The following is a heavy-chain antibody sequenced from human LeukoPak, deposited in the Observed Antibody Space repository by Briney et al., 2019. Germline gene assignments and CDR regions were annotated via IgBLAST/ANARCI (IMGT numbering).Heavy chain of an antibody. V-gene: IGHV1-8*01. CDR1: GYTFTSYD. Sequence: ASVKVSCKASGYTFTSYDINWVRQATGQGLEWMGWMNPNSGNTGYAQKFQGRVTMTRNTSISTAYMELSSLRSEDTAVYYCARRSNFDWLFSIDPWGQGTLVTVSS. J-gene: IGHJ5*02. CDR2: MNPNSGNT. CDR3: ARRSNFDWLFSIDP. D-gene: IGHD3-9*01.